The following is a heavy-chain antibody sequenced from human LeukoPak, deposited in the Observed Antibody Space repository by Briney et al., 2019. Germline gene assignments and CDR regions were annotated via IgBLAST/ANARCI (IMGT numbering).Heavy chain of an antibody. V-gene: IGHV4-39*01. Sequence: SETLSLTCTVSGGSISSSSYYWGWVRQPPGKGPEWIGTIYYSGTTYYNPSLKSRVTVSVDTSKNQFSLRLSSVTAADTVVYFCARYVVTRGYSFDYWGQGTLVTVSS. D-gene: IGHD4-23*01. J-gene: IGHJ4*02. CDR1: GGSISSSSYY. CDR3: ARYVVTRGYSFDY. CDR2: IYYSGTT.